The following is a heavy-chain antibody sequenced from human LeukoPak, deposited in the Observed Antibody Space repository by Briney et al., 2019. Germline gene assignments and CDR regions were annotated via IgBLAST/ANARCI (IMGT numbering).Heavy chain of an antibody. J-gene: IGHJ3*02. Sequence: GASVKVSCKASGYTFTSDGISWVRQAPGQGLEWMGWISAYNGNTNYAQKLQGRVTMTTDTSTSTAYMELRSLRSDDTAVYYCARDCSSTSCYDAFDIWGQGTMVTVSS. D-gene: IGHD2-2*01. CDR2: ISAYNGNT. CDR1: GYTFTSDG. V-gene: IGHV1-18*01. CDR3: ARDCSSTSCYDAFDI.